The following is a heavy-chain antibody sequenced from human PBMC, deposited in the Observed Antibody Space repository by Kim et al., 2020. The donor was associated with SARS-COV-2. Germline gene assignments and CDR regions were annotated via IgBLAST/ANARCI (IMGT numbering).Heavy chain of an antibody. CDR2: K. Sequence: KRYSPSLKSRLTITKDTSKNQVVLTMTNMDPVDTATYYCAHTNALKPLDYWGQGTLVTVSS. CDR3: AHTNALKPLDY. J-gene: IGHJ4*02. V-gene: IGHV2-5*01.